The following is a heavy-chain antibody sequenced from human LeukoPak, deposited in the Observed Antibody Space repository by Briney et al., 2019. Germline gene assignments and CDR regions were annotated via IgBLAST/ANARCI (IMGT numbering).Heavy chain of an antibody. CDR3: AKEVGTFTLDY. V-gene: IGHV3-30*18. CDR1: GFSFSTYG. D-gene: IGHD1-26*01. J-gene: IGHJ4*02. CDR2: ISYDGSDK. Sequence: QPGRSLRLSCAASGFSFSTYGMHWVRQAPGKGLEWVTVISYDGSDKYYADSVKGRFTISRGNSRNTLYLQMNSLRVEDTAVYYCAKEVGTFTLDYWGQGTLVTVSS.